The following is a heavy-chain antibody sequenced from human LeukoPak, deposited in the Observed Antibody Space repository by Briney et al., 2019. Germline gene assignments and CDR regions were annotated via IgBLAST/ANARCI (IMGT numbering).Heavy chain of an antibody. Sequence: PSETLSLTCTVSGGSISSSSYYWGWIRQPPGKGLEWIGSIYYSGSTYYNPSLKSRVTISVDTSKNQFSLKLSSVTAADTAVYYGARVLGRGGYAYFDYWGQGTLVTVSS. J-gene: IGHJ4*02. V-gene: IGHV4-39*01. D-gene: IGHD5-12*01. CDR3: ARVLGRGGYAYFDY. CDR2: IYYSGST. CDR1: GGSISSSSYY.